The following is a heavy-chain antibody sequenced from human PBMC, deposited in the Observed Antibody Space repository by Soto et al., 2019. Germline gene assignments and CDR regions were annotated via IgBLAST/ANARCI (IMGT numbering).Heavy chain of an antibody. D-gene: IGHD5-12*01. CDR2: IYYRANP. J-gene: IGHJ4*02. CDR3: PIHYVDGYDYVDY. Sequence: QVQLQESGPGLVKPSETLSLTCTVSGWSINTYYWSWIRQPPGKGLEWIGYIYYRANPNYNPSLQTRPPLSQATSQNHLSLKLSSVTAAYPSVYYCPIHYVDGYDYVDYWGQGTLVTVSS. V-gene: IGHV4-59*08. CDR1: GWSINTYY.